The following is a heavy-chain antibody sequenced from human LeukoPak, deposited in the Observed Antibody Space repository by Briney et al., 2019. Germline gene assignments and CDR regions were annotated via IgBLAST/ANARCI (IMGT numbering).Heavy chain of an antibody. Sequence: PSETLSLTCTVSGGSISSNYWSWIRQPPGKGLEWIGYMYYSGSTNYNPSLKSRVTISVDTSKNQFSLKLSSVTAADTAVYYCARANWGSGFDYWGQGTLVTVSS. CDR1: GGSISSNY. J-gene: IGHJ4*02. CDR3: ARANWGSGFDY. D-gene: IGHD7-27*01. V-gene: IGHV4-59*08. CDR2: MYYSGST.